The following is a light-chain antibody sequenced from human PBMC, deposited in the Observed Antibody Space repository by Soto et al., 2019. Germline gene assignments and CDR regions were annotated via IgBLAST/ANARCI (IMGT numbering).Light chain of an antibody. Sequence: IVLTQSPGTLSLSPGERTTLSCMASQSISRYLAWYQQKPGQGPRLLIYDASSRATGIPDRFSGSGSGTDFTLTISRLEPEDFAVYYCQHYGSSSPVAFGQGTKVDI. CDR1: QSISRY. CDR3: QHYGSSSPVA. CDR2: DAS. V-gene: IGKV3-20*01. J-gene: IGKJ1*01.